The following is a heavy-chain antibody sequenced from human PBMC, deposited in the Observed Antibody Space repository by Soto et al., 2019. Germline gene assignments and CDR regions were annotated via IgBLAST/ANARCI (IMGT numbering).Heavy chain of an antibody. J-gene: IGHJ4*02. V-gene: IGHV3-30*18. CDR3: AKDSYGSGSSLDY. D-gene: IGHD3-10*01. Sequence: GGSLRLSCAASGFTFSSYGMHWVRQAPGKGLEWVAVISYDGSNKYYADSVKGRFTISRDNSKNTLYLQMNSLRAEDTAVYYCAKDSYGSGSSLDYWGQGTLVTVSS. CDR1: GFTFSSYG. CDR2: ISYDGSNK.